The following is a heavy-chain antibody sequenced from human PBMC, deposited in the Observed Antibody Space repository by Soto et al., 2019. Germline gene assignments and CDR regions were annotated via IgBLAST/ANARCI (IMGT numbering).Heavy chain of an antibody. Sequence: QLQLQESGPGLVKTSQTLSLTCSVSGDSIISGGYYWTGLRQYPGKGLEYIGYIYYSGSTYYNPSLESRVTISLDASKTQFSLRLSSVTAADTAVYYCSRGSVFWGRNDSWGQVTLVTVAS. CDR2: IYYSGST. CDR3: SRGSVFWGRNDS. D-gene: IGHD3-16*01. V-gene: IGHV4-31*03. CDR1: GDSIISGGYY. J-gene: IGHJ4*02.